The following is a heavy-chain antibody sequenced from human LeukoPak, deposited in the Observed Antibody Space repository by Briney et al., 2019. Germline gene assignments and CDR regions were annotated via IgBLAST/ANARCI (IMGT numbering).Heavy chain of an antibody. D-gene: IGHD3-9*01. J-gene: IGHJ3*02. V-gene: IGHV4-59*08. CDR3: ARRTNYDILTGVDTFDI. CDR2: IYHSGST. Sequence: SETLSLTCIVSGGSISSYYWNWIRQPPGKGLEWIGYIYHSGSTNYNPSFKSRVTISVDTSKNQFSLKLSSVTAADTAVYYCARRTNYDILTGVDTFDIWGQGTMVTVSS. CDR1: GGSISSYY.